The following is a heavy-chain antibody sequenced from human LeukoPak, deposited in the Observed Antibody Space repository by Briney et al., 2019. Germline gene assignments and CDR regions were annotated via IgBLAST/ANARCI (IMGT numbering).Heavy chain of an antibody. D-gene: IGHD3-22*01. J-gene: IGHJ3*02. Sequence: ASVKVSCKASGGTFSSYAISWVRQAPGQGLEWMGGIIPIFGTANYAQKFQGRVTITADKSTSTAYMELSSLRSEDTAVYYCARGAYYYDSSGYYYLVFDIWGHGTMVTVSS. V-gene: IGHV1-69*06. CDR1: GGTFSSYA. CDR2: IIPIFGTA. CDR3: ARGAYYYDSSGYYYLVFDI.